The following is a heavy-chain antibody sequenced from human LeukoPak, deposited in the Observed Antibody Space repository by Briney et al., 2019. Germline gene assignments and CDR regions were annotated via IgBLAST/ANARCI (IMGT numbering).Heavy chain of an antibody. CDR1: GFTFDDYA. Sequence: GGSLRLSCAASGFTFDDYAMHWVRQAPGKGLEWVSGITWNSDNIEYADSVKGRFTISRDNAKNSLYLQMNSLRAEDTAVYYCAKVPTMGARGIDYWGQGTLVTVSS. V-gene: IGHV3-9*01. J-gene: IGHJ4*02. D-gene: IGHD5-12*01. CDR3: AKVPTMGARGIDY. CDR2: ITWNSDNI.